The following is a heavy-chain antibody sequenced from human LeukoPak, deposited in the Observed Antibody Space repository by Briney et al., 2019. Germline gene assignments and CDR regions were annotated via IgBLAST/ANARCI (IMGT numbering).Heavy chain of an antibody. V-gene: IGHV1-18*01. D-gene: IGHD5-12*01. J-gene: IGHJ4*02. CDR1: GYTFTSYA. Sequence: ASVKVSCKASGYTFTSYAMHWVRQAPGQRLEWMGWISGYNGNTNYAQKLQGRVTMTTDTSTSTAYMEVRSLRSDDTAVYYCAREGATYFDYWGQGTLVTVS. CDR3: AREGATYFDY. CDR2: ISGYNGNT.